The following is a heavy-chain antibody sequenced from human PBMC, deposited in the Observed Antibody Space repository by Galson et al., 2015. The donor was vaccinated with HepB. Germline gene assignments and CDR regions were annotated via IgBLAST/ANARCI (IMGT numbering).Heavy chain of an antibody. D-gene: IGHD2-2*01. Sequence: VKVSCKVSGYTFTDYYMHWVQQAPGKGLEWMGLVDPEDGETIYAEKFQGRVTITADTSTDTAYMELSSLRSEDTAVYYCATLPLDIVVVPARDGDFDYWGQGTLVTVSS. V-gene: IGHV1-69-2*01. J-gene: IGHJ4*02. CDR3: ATLPLDIVVVPARDGDFDY. CDR2: VDPEDGET. CDR1: GYTFTDYY.